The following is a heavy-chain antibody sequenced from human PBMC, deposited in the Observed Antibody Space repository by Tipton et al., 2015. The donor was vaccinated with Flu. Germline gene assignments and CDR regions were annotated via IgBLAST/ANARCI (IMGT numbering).Heavy chain of an antibody. Sequence: GLVKPSETLSLTCTVSGGSISSSSYYWGWIRQPPGKGLEWIGSIYYSGSTYYNPSLKSRVTISVDTSKNQFSLKLSSVTAADTAVYYCARVQGPRASPHKLLTKEKFGELSGYFDYWGQGTLVTVSS. J-gene: IGHJ4*02. V-gene: IGHV4-39*07. CDR1: GGSISSSSYY. CDR3: ARVQGPRASPHKLLTKEKFGELSGYFDY. CDR2: IYYSGST. D-gene: IGHD3-10*01.